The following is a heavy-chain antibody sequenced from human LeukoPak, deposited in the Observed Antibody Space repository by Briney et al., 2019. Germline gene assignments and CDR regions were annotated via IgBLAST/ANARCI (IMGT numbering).Heavy chain of an antibody. Sequence: SETLSLTCTVSGGSISSYYWSWIRQPPGKGLEWIGYIYYSGSTNYNPSLKSRVTISVDTSKNQFSLKLSSVTAADTAVYHCARVTATYYFDSWGQGTLVTVSS. CDR1: GGSISSYY. D-gene: IGHD4-11*01. V-gene: IGHV4-59*12. CDR3: ARVTATYYFDS. J-gene: IGHJ4*02. CDR2: IYYSGST.